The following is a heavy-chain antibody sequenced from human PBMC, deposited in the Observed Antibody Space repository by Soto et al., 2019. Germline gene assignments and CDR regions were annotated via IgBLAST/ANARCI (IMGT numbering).Heavy chain of an antibody. CDR1: GYTFTGYY. V-gene: IGHV1-2*04. J-gene: IGHJ5*02. CDR3: ARARSKPNYNWFDP. CDR2: INPNSGGT. D-gene: IGHD6-13*01. Sequence: ASVKVSCKASGYTFTGYYMHWVRQAPGQGLEWMGWINPNSGGTNYAQKFQGWVTMTRDTSISTAYMELSRLRSDDTAVYYCARARSKPNYNWFDPWGQGTLVTVSS.